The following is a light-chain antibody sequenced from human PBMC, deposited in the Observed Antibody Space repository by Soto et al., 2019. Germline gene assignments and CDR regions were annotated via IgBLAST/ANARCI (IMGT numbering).Light chain of an antibody. CDR1: QCIITC. CDR3: QQYHNYLIT. CDR2: KAS. V-gene: IGKV1-5*03. Sequence: DIQMTQSPSTLSASVGDRVTITCRASQCIITCLAWYKQKQWKAPKLLIHKASFVESGDPSRFSGSGSGTEFTLAVSSRQPDDVSTYYCQQYHNYLITFGQGTRLDI. J-gene: IGKJ5*01.